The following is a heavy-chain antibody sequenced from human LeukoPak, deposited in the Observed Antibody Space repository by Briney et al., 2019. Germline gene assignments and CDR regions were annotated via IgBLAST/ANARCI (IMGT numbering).Heavy chain of an antibody. Sequence: PSETLSLTCSVSGGSISNYYWSWIRQPAGKGLEWIGRINTSGNTDYNPSLKSRVTMSVDTSKNHFSLNLSPLTAADTAVYYCARSRGTSRVTRFDYWGQGTLVTVSS. D-gene: IGHD1/OR15-1a*01. CDR1: GGSISNYY. V-gene: IGHV4-4*07. CDR3: ARSRGTSRVTRFDY. CDR2: INTSGNT. J-gene: IGHJ4*02.